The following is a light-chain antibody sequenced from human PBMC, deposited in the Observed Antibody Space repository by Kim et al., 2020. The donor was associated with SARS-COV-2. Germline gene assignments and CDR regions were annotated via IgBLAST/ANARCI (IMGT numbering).Light chain of an antibody. Sequence: QSVLTQPPSVSAAPGQKVTISCSGRSSNVGNNYVAWYQQLQGTAPKLLIHDNDRRPSGIPDRFSGSKSGTSATLGITGLQTGDEADYYCGTWDSSLSAGVFGGGTQLTVL. CDR2: DND. J-gene: IGLJ2*01. CDR3: GTWDSSLSAGV. CDR1: SSNVGNNY. V-gene: IGLV1-51*01.